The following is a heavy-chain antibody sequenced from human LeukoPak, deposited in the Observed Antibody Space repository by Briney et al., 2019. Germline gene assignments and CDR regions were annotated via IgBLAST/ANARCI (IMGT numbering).Heavy chain of an antibody. CDR3: AKDLRARSSGFDY. V-gene: IGHV3-23*01. CDR2: IGGSGGST. J-gene: IGHJ4*02. CDR1: GFTFSSYA. Sequence: GGSLRLSCAASGFTFSSYAMSWVRQAPGKGLEWVSAIGGSGGSTYYADSVKGRFTISRDNSKNTLYLQMNSLRAEDTAVYYCAKDLRARSSGFDYWGQGTLVTVSS. D-gene: IGHD6-19*01.